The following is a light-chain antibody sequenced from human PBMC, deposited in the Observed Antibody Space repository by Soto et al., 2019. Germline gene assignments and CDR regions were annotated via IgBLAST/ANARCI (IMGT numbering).Light chain of an antibody. CDR1: SSDVGSYNR. V-gene: IGLV2-18*02. Sequence: QSVLTQPPSVPGSPGQSVAISCSGTSSDVGSYNRVSWYQQPPGTAPKLMIYDVSNRPSGVPDRFSGSKSGNTASLTISGIQAEDEADYYCSSFTTSSTFVFGTGTKVTVL. J-gene: IGLJ1*01. CDR2: DVS. CDR3: SSFTTSSTFV.